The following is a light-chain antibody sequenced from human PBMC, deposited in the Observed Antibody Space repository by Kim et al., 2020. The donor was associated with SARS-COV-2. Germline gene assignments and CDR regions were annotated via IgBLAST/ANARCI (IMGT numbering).Light chain of an antibody. V-gene: IGLV6-57*03. CDR2: EDK. J-gene: IGLJ7*01. CDR3: QSYYTNNVV. CDR1: SGSIASNY. Sequence: NFMLTQPHSVSESPGKTVTISCTRSSGSIASNYVQWYQQRPGSAPTPLIYEDKQRPSGVPDRLSGSIDSSSNSAYLSISGLRTEDEAAYYCQSYYTNNVVFGGGTQLTVL.